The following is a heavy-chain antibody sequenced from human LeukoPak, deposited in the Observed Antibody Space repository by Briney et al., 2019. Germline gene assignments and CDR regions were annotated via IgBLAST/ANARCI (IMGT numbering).Heavy chain of an antibody. V-gene: IGHV3-30-3*01. CDR2: ISYDGSNK. D-gene: IGHD2-2*01. Sequence: PGGSLRLSCAASGFTFSSYAMHWVRQAPGKGLEWVAVISYDGSNKYYADSVKGRFTVSRDNSKNTLYLQMNSLRAEDTAVYYCAKMGCSSTSCPRGNYYYMDVWGKGTTVTVSS. CDR1: GFTFSSYA. J-gene: IGHJ6*03. CDR3: AKMGCSSTSCPRGNYYYMDV.